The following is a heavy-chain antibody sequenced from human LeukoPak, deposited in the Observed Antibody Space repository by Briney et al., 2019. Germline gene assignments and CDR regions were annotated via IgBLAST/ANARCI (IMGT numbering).Heavy chain of an antibody. CDR2: MNPNSGET. CDR3: ARARPRLDS. CDR1: RYTFTSYD. Sequence: ASVKVSCKASRYTFTSYDINGVRQATGRGLEWMGWMNPNSGETVYAQRFQGRLTLTRNTSMSTIYIALSSLSSEDTAVYYCARARPRLDSWGQGTLVTVSS. J-gene: IGHJ4*02. V-gene: IGHV1-8*01.